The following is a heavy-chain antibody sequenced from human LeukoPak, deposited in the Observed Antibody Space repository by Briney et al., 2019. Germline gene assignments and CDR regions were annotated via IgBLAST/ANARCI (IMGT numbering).Heavy chain of an antibody. CDR3: ARGHSSSWYNRPYYYYMDV. D-gene: IGHD6-13*01. Sequence: SETLSLTCTVSGGSISSYYWSWIRQPPGKGLEWIGYIYYSGRTNYNPSLKSRVTISVDTSKNQFSLKLSSVTAADTAVYYCARGHSSSWYNRPYYYYMDVWGKGTTVTVSS. CDR1: GGSISSYY. CDR2: IYYSGRT. J-gene: IGHJ6*03. V-gene: IGHV4-59*01.